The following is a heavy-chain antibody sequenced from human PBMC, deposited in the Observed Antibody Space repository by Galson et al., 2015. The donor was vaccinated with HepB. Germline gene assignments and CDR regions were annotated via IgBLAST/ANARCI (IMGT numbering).Heavy chain of an antibody. D-gene: IGHD6-25*01. J-gene: IGHJ4*02. V-gene: IGHV3-30*04. CDR1: GFTFSSYA. CDR3: ASGTGGIAAS. Sequence: SLRLSCAASGFTFSSYAMHWVRQAPGKGLEWVAVISYDGSNKYYADSVKGRFTISRDNSKNTLYPQMNSLRAEDTAVYYCASGTGGIAASWGQGTLVTVSS. CDR2: ISYDGSNK.